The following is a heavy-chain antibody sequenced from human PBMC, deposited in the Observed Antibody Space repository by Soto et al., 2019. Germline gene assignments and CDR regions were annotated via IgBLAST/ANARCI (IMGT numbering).Heavy chain of an antibody. CDR1: GGSISTHY. J-gene: IGHJ4*02. D-gene: IGHD7-27*01. CDR3: TRANWYYEY. Sequence: QVQLKESGPGLVKSSETLSLTCSVSGGSISTHYWSWIRQPTGKGLEWISYIYSNGNTNYNHSLKSRVTLSVDTSRNQISLKLATVTAADTAIYYCTRANWYYEYWGKGTLVTVSS. CDR2: IYSNGNT. V-gene: IGHV4-59*11.